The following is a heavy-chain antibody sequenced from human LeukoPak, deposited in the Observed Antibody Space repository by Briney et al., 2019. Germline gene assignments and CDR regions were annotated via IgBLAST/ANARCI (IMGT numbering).Heavy chain of an antibody. CDR3: ASANYYDSSGDAFDI. CDR2: INPSGGST. CDR1: GYTFTSYY. Sequence: GASVKVSCKASGYTFTSYYMHWVRQAPGQGLEWMGIINPSGGSTSHAQKFQGRVTMTRDTSTSTVYMELSSLRSEDTAVYYCASANYYDSSGDAFDIWGQGTMVTVSS. D-gene: IGHD3-22*01. V-gene: IGHV1-46*01. J-gene: IGHJ3*02.